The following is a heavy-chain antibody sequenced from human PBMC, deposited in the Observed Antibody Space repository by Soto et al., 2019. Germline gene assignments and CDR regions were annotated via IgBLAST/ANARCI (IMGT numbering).Heavy chain of an antibody. V-gene: IGHV1-8*01. CDR1: GYTFSSYE. J-gene: IGHJ5*02. CDR3: ARGIKYGAYSRWFDP. CDR2: MNPDSGKT. Sequence: QVQLLQSGAEVKKPGASVKVSCKASGYTFSSYEINWVRQATGQGLEYLGWMNPDSGKTAYVQKFQGRVTMTWDTSITTAYMELRSLRSDDTAVYFCARGIKYGAYSRWFDPWGQGTLVTVSS. D-gene: IGHD4-17*01.